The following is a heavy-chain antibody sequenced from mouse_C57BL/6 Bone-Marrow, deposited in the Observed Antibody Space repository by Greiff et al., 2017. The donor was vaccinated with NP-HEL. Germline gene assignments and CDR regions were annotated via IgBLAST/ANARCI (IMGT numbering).Heavy chain of an antibody. V-gene: IGHV1-19*01. J-gene: IGHJ1*03. D-gene: IGHD1-1*02. Sequence: VQLQQSGPVLVKPGASVKVSCKASGYTFTDYYMNWVKQSHGKSLEWIGVINPYNGGTSYNQKFKGKATLPVDKSSSTTSMELNSLTSEDSAVYYCAREGYYGPSVWGTGTTVTVSS. CDR3: AREGYYGPSV. CDR1: GYTFTDYY. CDR2: INPYNGGT.